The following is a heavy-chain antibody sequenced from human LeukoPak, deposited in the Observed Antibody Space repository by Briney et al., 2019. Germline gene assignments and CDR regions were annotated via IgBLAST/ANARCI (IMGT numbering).Heavy chain of an antibody. Sequence: PGGSLRLSCAASGFTFSSYAMSWVRQAPGKGLEWVSAISGSGGSTYYADSVKGRFTISRDNARDSLHLQMNSLRADDTAVYYCARRWRCSSTNCYVDIWGQGTVVTVSS. CDR3: ARRWRCSSTNCYVDI. D-gene: IGHD2-2*01. V-gene: IGHV3-23*01. J-gene: IGHJ3*02. CDR2: ISGSGGST. CDR1: GFTFSSYA.